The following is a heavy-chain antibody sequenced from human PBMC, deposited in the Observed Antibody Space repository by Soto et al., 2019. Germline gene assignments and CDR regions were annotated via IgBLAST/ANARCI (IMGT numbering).Heavy chain of an antibody. CDR1: GGSINSGGYY. CDR3: ARDRGDYDFWSGTGGYFDF. CDR2: IFYSGST. Sequence: QVQLQESGPGLVKPSQSLSLTCSVSGGSINSGGYYWSWIRQHPGKGLEWIGSIFYSGSTYYNPSLKIRVTISVDTSKNQFSLKLKSVTVADTAVYYCARDRGDYDFWSGTGGYFDFWGQGTLVTVSS. V-gene: IGHV4-31*03. J-gene: IGHJ4*02. D-gene: IGHD3-3*01.